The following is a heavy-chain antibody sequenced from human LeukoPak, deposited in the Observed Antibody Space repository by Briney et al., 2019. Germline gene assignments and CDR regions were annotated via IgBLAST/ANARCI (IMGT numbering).Heavy chain of an antibody. D-gene: IGHD2-15*01. Sequence: PGRSLRLSCAASGFTFSSYGMHWVRQARGKGLEWVAVIWYDGSNKYYADSVKGRFTISRDNSKNTLYLQMNSLRAEDTAVYYCARSYCSGGSCYSENWFDPWGQGTLVTVSS. CDR3: ARSYCSGGSCYSENWFDP. J-gene: IGHJ5*02. CDR1: GFTFSSYG. CDR2: IWYDGSNK. V-gene: IGHV3-33*01.